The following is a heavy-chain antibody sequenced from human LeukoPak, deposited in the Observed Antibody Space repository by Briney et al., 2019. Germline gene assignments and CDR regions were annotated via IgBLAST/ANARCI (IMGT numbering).Heavy chain of an antibody. CDR2: ISDIGSI. J-gene: IGHJ4*02. CDR3: AGHHPRNTVDF. D-gene: IGHD2/OR15-2a*01. V-gene: IGHV4-59*08. CDR1: GGSIXSYY. Sequence: ETLXLTXTXSGGSIXSYYWSWIRQPPGKGLEWIAYISDIGSINYNPSLKSRVTISLETSKNQFSLKLSSVTAADTAVYYCAGHHPRNTVDFWGQGTLVTVSS.